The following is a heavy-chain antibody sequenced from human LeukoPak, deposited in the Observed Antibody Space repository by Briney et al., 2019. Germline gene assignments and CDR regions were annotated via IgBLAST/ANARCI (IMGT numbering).Heavy chain of an antibody. V-gene: IGHV1-69*04. J-gene: IGHJ4*02. Sequence: ASVKVSCKASGGTFSSYAIIWVRQAPGQGLEWMGRIIPILGIANYAQKFQGRVTITADKSTSTAYMELSSLRSEDTAVYYCARTAYGDYVKFDYWGQGTLVTVSS. CDR2: IIPILGIA. CDR1: GGTFSSYA. D-gene: IGHD4-17*01. CDR3: ARTAYGDYVKFDY.